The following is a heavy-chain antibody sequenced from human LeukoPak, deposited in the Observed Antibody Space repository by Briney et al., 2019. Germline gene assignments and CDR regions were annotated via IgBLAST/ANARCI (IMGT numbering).Heavy chain of an antibody. J-gene: IGHJ4*02. V-gene: IGHV1-69*04. D-gene: IGHD6-19*01. CDR1: GGTFSSYA. CDR2: IIPILGIA. CDR3: ARDLEVAGIGY. Sequence: GASVKVSCKASGGTFSSYAISWVRQAPGQGLEWMGRIIPILGIANYAQKFQGRVTITADKSTSTAYMELSSLRSEDTAVYYCARDLEVAGIGYWGQGTLVTVSS.